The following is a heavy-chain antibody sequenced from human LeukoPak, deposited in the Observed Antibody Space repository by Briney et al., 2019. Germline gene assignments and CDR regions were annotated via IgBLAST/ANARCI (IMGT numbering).Heavy chain of an antibody. J-gene: IGHJ5*02. CDR3: ARDGENTYYYGSGSYYNGGYNWFDP. V-gene: IGHV1-69*05. CDR2: IIPIFGTA. CDR1: GGTFSSFA. D-gene: IGHD3-10*01. Sequence: SVKVSCKASGGTFSSFAISWVRQAPGQGLEWMGGIIPIFGTANYAQKLQGRVTMTTDTSTSTAYMELRSLRSDDTAVYYCARDGENTYYYGSGSYYNGGYNWFDPWGQGTLVTVSS.